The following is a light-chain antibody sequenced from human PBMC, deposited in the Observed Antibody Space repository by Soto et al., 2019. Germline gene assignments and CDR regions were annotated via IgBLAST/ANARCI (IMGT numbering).Light chain of an antibody. CDR3: QQYCSSPFT. V-gene: IGKV3-20*01. CDR1: QSVNSGY. Sequence: EIVLTQSPGTLSLSPGERATLSCRASQSVNSGYLAWYQQKPGQAPRLLIYGASSRATGIPDRFSGSGSGTDFTLTIGRLEPEDFAVYYCQQYCSSPFTFGQGTKLEIK. CDR2: GAS. J-gene: IGKJ2*01.